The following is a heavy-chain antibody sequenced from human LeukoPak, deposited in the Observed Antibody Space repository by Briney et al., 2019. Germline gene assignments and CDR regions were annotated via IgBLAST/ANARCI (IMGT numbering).Heavy chain of an antibody. J-gene: IGHJ4*02. Sequence: ASVKVSCKASGGTFSSYTISWVRQAPGQGLEWMGRIIPILGIANYAQKFQGRVTITADKSTSTAYMELSSLRPEDTAVYYCARGSGYFQFDYWGQGTLVTVSS. V-gene: IGHV1-69*02. CDR3: ARGSGYFQFDY. D-gene: IGHD3-22*01. CDR2: IIPILGIA. CDR1: GGTFSSYT.